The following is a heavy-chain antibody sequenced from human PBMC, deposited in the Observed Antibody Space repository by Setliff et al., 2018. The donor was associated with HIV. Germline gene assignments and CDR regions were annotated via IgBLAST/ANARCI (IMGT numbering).Heavy chain of an antibody. D-gene: IGHD3-22*01. Sequence: SETLSLTCTVSGGSISSSSYYWGWIRQPPGKGLEWIGSIYYSGRTYYNPSLKSRVTLSVDTSKNQVSLKVSSVIAADTAVYYCARRTEDYIYHYDSSGYYWAYWGQGTLVTVSS. CDR3: ARRTEDYIYHYDSSGYYWAY. CDR1: GGSISSSSYY. V-gene: IGHV4-39*01. CDR2: IYYSGRT. J-gene: IGHJ4*02.